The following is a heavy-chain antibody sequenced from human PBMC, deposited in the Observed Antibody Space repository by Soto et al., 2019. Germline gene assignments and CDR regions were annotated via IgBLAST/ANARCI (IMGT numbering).Heavy chain of an antibody. CDR3: ARAFLGKGYSYGYYNY. J-gene: IGHJ4*02. D-gene: IGHD5-18*01. CDR1: GFTFSSYS. V-gene: IGHV3-21*01. Sequence: PGGSLRLSCAASGFTFSSYSMNWVRQAPGKGLEWVSSISSSSSYIYYADSVKGRFTISRDNAKNSLYLQMNSLRAEDTAVSYCARAFLGKGYSYGYYNYWGQGTLVTVSS. CDR2: ISSSSSYI.